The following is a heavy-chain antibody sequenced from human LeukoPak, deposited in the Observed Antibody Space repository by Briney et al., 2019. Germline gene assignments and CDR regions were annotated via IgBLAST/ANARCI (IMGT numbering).Heavy chain of an antibody. D-gene: IGHD6-19*01. CDR2: ISGSGDSDST. CDR3: AKADSSGWYEGNWFDP. J-gene: IGHJ5*02. CDR1: GFTFSSYA. Sequence: GGSLRLSCAASGFTFSSYAMSWVRQAPGKGLEWVSGISGSGDSDSTYYADSVKGRFTISRDNSRNTLYLQMSSLRAEDTAVYYCAKADSSGWYEGNWFDPWGQGTLVTVSS. V-gene: IGHV3-23*01.